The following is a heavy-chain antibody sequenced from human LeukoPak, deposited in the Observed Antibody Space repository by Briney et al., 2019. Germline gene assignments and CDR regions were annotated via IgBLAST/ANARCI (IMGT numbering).Heavy chain of an antibody. V-gene: IGHV3-23*01. CDR3: AKGGLIVVVIANFDY. CDR1: GFTFSSYA. D-gene: IGHD3-22*01. J-gene: IGHJ4*02. Sequence: PGGSLRLSCSASGFTFSSYAMSWVRQAPGKGLEWVSAISGSGGSIYYADSVKGRFTISRDNSKNTLYLQMNSLRAEDTAVYYCAKGGLIVVVIANFDYWGQGTLVTVSS. CDR2: ISGSGGSI.